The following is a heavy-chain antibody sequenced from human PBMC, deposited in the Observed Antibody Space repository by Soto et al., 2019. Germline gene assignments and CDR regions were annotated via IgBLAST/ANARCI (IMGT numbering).Heavy chain of an antibody. CDR3: ARDWGHY. D-gene: IGHD3-16*01. Sequence: VNVSCKASGGTWSSYAISWVRQAPGQGLEWMGWIIPIFVTANYAQKFQGRVTITADESTSAAYMELSNLRSEDTAVYYCARDWGHYWGQGTLVTVSS. CDR1: GGTWSSYA. V-gene: IGHV1-69*01. J-gene: IGHJ4*02. CDR2: IIPIFVTA.